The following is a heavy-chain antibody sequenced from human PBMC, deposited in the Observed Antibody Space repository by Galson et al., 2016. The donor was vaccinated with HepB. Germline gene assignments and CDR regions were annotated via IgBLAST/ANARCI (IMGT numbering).Heavy chain of an antibody. J-gene: IGHJ6*02. V-gene: IGHV3-33*01. D-gene: IGHD4-23*01. Sequence: LRLSCAASGFTFSSFGMYWVRQAPGKGLEWVAVIWYDGSNKYYADSVKGRFTISRDNSKNTLYLQMNSLRAEDTAVYYCARDRNTVVTYGMDVWGQGTTVTVSS. CDR3: ARDRNTVVTYGMDV. CDR2: IWYDGSNK. CDR1: GFTFSSFG.